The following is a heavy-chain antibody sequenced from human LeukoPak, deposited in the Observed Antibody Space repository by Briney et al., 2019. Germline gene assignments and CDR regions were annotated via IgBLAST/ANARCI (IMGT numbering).Heavy chain of an antibody. CDR1: GYTFTSYY. CDR2: INPNSGGT. V-gene: IGHV1-2*02. Sequence: ASVKVSCKAPGYTFTSYYMHWVRQAPGQGLEWMGWINPNSGGTNYAQKFQGRVTMTRDTSISTAYMELSRLRSDDTAVYYCATGYGSGSYQHYYYYMDVWGKGTTVTVSS. J-gene: IGHJ6*03. CDR3: ATGYGSGSYQHYYYYMDV. D-gene: IGHD3-10*01.